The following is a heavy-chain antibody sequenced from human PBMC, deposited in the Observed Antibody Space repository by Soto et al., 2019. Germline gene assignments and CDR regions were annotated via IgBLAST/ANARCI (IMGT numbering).Heavy chain of an antibody. V-gene: IGHV4-34*01. CDR2: INHSGST. CDR1: GGSFIGYY. Sequence: SETLSLTCAVYGGSFIGYYWSFIRHPPCKGLEWIGEINHSGSTNYNPSLKSRVTISVDTSKNQFSLKLSSVTAADTAVYYCARRPGSGTYYDFWSGYNYYFDYWGQGTLVTVSS. J-gene: IGHJ4*02. CDR3: ARRPGSGTYYDFWSGYNYYFDY. D-gene: IGHD3-3*01.